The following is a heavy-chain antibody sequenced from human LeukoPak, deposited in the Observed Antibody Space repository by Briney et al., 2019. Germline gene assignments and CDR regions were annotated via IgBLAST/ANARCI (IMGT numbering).Heavy chain of an antibody. V-gene: IGHV1-69*04. J-gene: IGHJ4*02. CDR3: ARLVGASNGEFDY. D-gene: IGHD1-26*01. CDR2: IIPILGIA. Sequence: SVKVSCKASGGTFSSYAISWVRQAPGQGLEWMGRIIPILGIANYAQKFQGRVTITADKSTSTAYMELSSLRSEDTAVYYCARLVGASNGEFDYWGQGTLVTVPS. CDR1: GGTFSSYA.